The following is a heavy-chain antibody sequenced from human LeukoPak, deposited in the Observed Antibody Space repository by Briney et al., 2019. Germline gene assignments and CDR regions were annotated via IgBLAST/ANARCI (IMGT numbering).Heavy chain of an antibody. CDR2: IRYDESTK. D-gene: IGHD3-22*01. J-gene: IGHJ4*02. Sequence: GGSLRLSCAASGFTFSSYGMHWVRQAPGKGLEWVAFIRYDESTKYYADSVKGRFTVSRDNSKNTLYLQMNSLRAEDTAVYYCARPILDKSGSETYYFDYWGQGTLVTVSS. V-gene: IGHV3-30*02. CDR3: ARPILDKSGSETYYFDY. CDR1: GFTFSSYG.